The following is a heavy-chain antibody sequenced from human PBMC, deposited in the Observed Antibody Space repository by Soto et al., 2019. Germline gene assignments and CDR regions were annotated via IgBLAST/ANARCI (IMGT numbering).Heavy chain of an antibody. CDR2: ISYDGSNK. J-gene: IGHJ5*02. CDR3: AKDGRGPYSSSWYDWFDP. CDR1: GFTFSSYG. Sequence: QVQLVESGGGVVQLGRSLRLSCAASGFTFSSYGMHWVRQAPGKGLEWVAVISYDGSNKYHADSVKGRFTISRDNSKNTLYLQMNSLRAEDTAVYYCAKDGRGPYSSSWYDWFDPWGQGTLVTVSS. V-gene: IGHV3-30*18. D-gene: IGHD6-13*01.